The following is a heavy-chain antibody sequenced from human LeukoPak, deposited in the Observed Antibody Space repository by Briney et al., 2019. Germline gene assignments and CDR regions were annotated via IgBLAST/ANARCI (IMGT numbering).Heavy chain of an antibody. CDR3: AKDVWFGDSNHYMDV. D-gene: IGHD3-10*01. J-gene: IGHJ6*03. V-gene: IGHV3-21*01. CDR2: ISSSSSYI. CDR1: GFTFSSYS. Sequence: GGSLRLSCAASGFTFSSYSMNWVRQAPGKGLEWVSCISSSSSYIYYADSVKGRFTISRDNAKNSLYLQMNSLRAEDTAVYFCAKDVWFGDSNHYMDVWGKGTTVTVSS.